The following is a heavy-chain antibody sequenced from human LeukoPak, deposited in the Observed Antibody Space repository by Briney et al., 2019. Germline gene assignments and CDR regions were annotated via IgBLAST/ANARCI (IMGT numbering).Heavy chain of an antibody. CDR2: ISAYNGNT. J-gene: IGHJ6*02. CDR3: ARDVTVRPYYYYGMDV. Sequence: ASVKVSCTASGYTFTSYGISWVRQAPGQGLEWMGWISAYNGNTNYAQKLQGRVTMTTDTSTSTAYMELRSLRSDDTAVYYCARDVTVRPYYYYGMDVWGQGTTVTVSS. V-gene: IGHV1-18*01. CDR1: GYTFTSYG.